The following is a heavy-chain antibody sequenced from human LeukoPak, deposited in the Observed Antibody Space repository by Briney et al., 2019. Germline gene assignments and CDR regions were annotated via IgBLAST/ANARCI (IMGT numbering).Heavy chain of an antibody. Sequence: PGGSLRLSCAASGFTFSSYAMHWVRQAPGKGLEWVAVVWYDGVKKYYLDSVEGRFTVSRANSRNTLYLQMDSLRAEDTAVYFCAKDALRHGGLYYFDYWGQGTSVIVSS. CDR2: VWYDGVKK. CDR1: GFTFSSYA. D-gene: IGHD2-15*01. CDR3: AKDALRHGGLYYFDY. V-gene: IGHV3-33*06. J-gene: IGHJ4*02.